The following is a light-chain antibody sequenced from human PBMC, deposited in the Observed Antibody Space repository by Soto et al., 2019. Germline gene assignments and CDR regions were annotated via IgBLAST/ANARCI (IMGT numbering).Light chain of an antibody. CDR1: QTVRSGF. CDR3: HQYYSSPTT. CDR2: GAS. Sequence: TVLTQSPVTLSVSPLKEATCCCMVSQTVRSGFLAWYQQKVGQAPRLLIYGASSMASGIPDRFSGSGSGTEFTLTIDRLEPEDFAVYYCHQYYSSPTTFGGGTKVDIK. V-gene: IGKV3-20*01. J-gene: IGKJ4*01.